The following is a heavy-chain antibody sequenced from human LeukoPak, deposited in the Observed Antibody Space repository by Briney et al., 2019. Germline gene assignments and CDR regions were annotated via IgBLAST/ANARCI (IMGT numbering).Heavy chain of an antibody. V-gene: IGHV3-53*01. CDR2: VYSGGST. CDR3: TSRFPGDYAAFDI. D-gene: IGHD4-17*01. CDR1: GFSVSGNY. Sequence: GGSLRLSCAASGFSVSGNYMSWVRQAPGKGPEWVSVVYSGGSTYYADSVKGRFSISRDNSKNTLYLQMNSLRAEDTAVYYCTSRFPGDYAAFDIWGQGTMVTVSS. J-gene: IGHJ3*02.